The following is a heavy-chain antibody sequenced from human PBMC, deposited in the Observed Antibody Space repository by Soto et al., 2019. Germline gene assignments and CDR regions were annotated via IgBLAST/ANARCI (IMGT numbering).Heavy chain of an antibody. CDR2: INPNSGNI. Sequence: QVQLVQSGAEVKKPGSSVKVSCKVSGGSFREYAISWVRQAPGQGLEWMGGINPNSGNIGYAQRFQGRVTMTRDTAIRTAYMEVSSLRSDDTAVYYCARGRASGSYYLLDYWGQGTLVTVSS. J-gene: IGHJ4*02. V-gene: IGHV1-8*01. D-gene: IGHD3-10*01. CDR1: GGSFREYA. CDR3: ARGRASGSYYLLDY.